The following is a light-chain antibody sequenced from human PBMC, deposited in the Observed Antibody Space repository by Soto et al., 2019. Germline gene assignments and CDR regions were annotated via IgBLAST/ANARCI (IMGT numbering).Light chain of an antibody. CDR3: SSYTSSTTLYV. Sequence: SGSPGQSITISCTGASSDVGNYNYVSWYQQHPGKAPKLIIYDVSNRPSGVSNRFSGSKSGNTASLTISGLQAEDEADYYCSSYTSSTTLYVFGTGTKVTVL. CDR1: SSDVGNYNY. CDR2: DVS. J-gene: IGLJ1*01. V-gene: IGLV2-14*03.